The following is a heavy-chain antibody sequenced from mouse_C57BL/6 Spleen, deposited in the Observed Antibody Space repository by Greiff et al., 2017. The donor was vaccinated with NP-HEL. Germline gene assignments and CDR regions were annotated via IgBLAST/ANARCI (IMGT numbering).Heavy chain of an antibody. V-gene: IGHV1-80*01. Sequence: QVHVKQSGAELVKPGASVKISCKASGYAFSSYWMNWVKQRPGKGLEWIGQIYPGDGDTNYNGKFKGKATLTADKSSSTAYMQLSSLTSEDSAVYFCARLYYGNYVGYFDYWGQGTTLTVSS. CDR2: IYPGDGDT. CDR1: GYAFSSYW. D-gene: IGHD2-1*01. CDR3: ARLYYGNYVGYFDY. J-gene: IGHJ2*01.